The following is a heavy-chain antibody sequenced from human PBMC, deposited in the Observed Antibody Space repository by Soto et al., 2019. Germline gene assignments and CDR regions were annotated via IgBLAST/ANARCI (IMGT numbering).Heavy chain of an antibody. D-gene: IGHD6-6*01. V-gene: IGHV3-30-3*01. J-gene: IGHJ4*02. Sequence: QVQLVESGGGVVQPGRSLRLSCAASGFTFSSYAMHWVRQAPGKGLEWVAVISYDGSNKYYADSVKGRFTISRDNSKNTLYLLMNSLRAEDTAVYYCARGLRIAARPYYFDYWGQGTLVTVSS. CDR1: GFTFSSYA. CDR2: ISYDGSNK. CDR3: ARGLRIAARPYYFDY.